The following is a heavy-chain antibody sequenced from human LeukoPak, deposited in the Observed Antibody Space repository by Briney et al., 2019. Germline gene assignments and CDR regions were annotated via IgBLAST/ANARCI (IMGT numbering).Heavy chain of an antibody. CDR3: ARGGLGGITAYSNYLFDY. CDR1: GGSVSRASYY. J-gene: IGHJ4*02. Sequence: SETLSLTCTVSGGSVSRASYYWSWIRQPPGEGLEWIGYIYYSGSTNYNPSLRSRVTISIDTSKNQFSLNLTSVTAADTAVYYCARGGLGGITAYSNYLFDYWGQGTLVTVSS. D-gene: IGHD4-11*01. CDR2: IYYSGST. V-gene: IGHV4-61*01.